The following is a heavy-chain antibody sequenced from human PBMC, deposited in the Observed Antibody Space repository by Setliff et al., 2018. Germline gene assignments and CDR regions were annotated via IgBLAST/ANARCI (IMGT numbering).Heavy chain of an antibody. V-gene: IGHV4-4*02. Sequence: PSETLSLTCTVSGDSIDTDVWWSWVRQSPGKGLEWIGEIYLGGSPTYNPSLKSRVTISIYKSKNQLSLDLTSVTAADTAVYYCARDPYSSGSLMKAFDYWGQGALVTVSS. CDR3: ARDPYSSGSLMKAFDY. CDR2: IYLGGSP. J-gene: IGHJ4*02. CDR1: GDSIDTDVW. D-gene: IGHD6-19*01.